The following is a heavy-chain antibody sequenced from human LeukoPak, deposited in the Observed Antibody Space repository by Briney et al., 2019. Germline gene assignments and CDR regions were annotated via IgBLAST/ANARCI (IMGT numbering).Heavy chain of an antibody. V-gene: IGHV4-31*03. CDR1: GGSISSGGYY. CDR2: SYYSGSN. J-gene: IGHJ6*04. D-gene: IGHD2-2*01. CDR3: ARVSCSSTSCKRYYYYGMDV. Sequence: SQTLSLTCTVSGGSISSGGYYWSWIRQHPGKGREWIGYSYYSGSNYYNPSLKSRATISVDTSKNQFSLKLSSVTAADTAVYYCARVSCSSTSCKRYYYYGMDVWGKGTTVTVSS.